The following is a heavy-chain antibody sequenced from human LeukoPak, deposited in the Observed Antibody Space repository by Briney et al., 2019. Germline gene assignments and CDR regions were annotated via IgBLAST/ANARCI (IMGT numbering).Heavy chain of an antibody. CDR2: INHSGST. J-gene: IGHJ6*02. V-gene: IGHV4-34*01. Sequence: SETLSLTCAVYGGSFSGYYWNWIRQPPGKGLEWIGEINHSGSTNYNPSLKSRVTISADTSKNQFSLKLSSVTAADTAVYYCARDSYGSGSYYIGGMDVWGQGTTVTVSS. CDR3: ARDSYGSGSYYIGGMDV. CDR1: GGSFSGYY. D-gene: IGHD3-10*01.